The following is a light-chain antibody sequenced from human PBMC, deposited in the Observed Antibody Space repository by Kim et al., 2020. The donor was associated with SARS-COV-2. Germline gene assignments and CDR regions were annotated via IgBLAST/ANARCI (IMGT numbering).Light chain of an antibody. CDR3: GTWDSSLSAGV. CDR1: TSNIGTNY. J-gene: IGLJ2*01. V-gene: IGLV1-51*01. CDR2: DSN. Sequence: GQKVTISCSGSTSNIGTNYVSWYQQLPGKAPKLLIYDSNERPSGIPDRFSASKSGTSAALGITGLQTGDEAVYYCGTWDSSLSAGVFGGGTKVTVL.